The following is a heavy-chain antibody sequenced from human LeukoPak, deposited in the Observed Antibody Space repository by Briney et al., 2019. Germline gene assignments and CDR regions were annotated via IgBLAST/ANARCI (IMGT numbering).Heavy chain of an antibody. CDR3: TTEREWLRWSPYFDY. J-gene: IGHJ4*02. CDR1: GFTFDKAW. V-gene: IGHV3-15*01. Sequence: PGGSLRLSCAASGFTFDKAWMSWVRQAPGKGLEWVGRIKSKTDGGTTDYAAPVKGRFTISRDDSKNTLYLQMNSLKTEDTAVYYCTTEREWLRWSPYFDYWGQGTLVTVSS. D-gene: IGHD5-12*01. CDR2: IKSKTDGGTT.